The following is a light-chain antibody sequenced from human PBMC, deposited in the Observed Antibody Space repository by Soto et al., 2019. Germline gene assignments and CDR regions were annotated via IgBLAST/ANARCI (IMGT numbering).Light chain of an antibody. CDR3: QHYNSYPRT. CDR1: QTISSR. Sequence: DIQMTQSSSTRSRSGRERVTSTCRASQTISSRLAWYQQKPGKAPKLLIYKASTLKSGVPSRFSGSGSGTEFTLTISSLQPDDFATYYCQHYNSYPRTFGGGTKVDIK. CDR2: KAS. J-gene: IGKJ4*01. V-gene: IGKV1-5*03.